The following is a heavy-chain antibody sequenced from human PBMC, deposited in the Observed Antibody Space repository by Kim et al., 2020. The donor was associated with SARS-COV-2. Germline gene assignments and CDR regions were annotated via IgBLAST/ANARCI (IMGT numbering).Heavy chain of an antibody. D-gene: IGHD5-18*01. V-gene: IGHV4-34*01. Sequence: NYNPSLKSRVTISVDTSKNQFSLKLSSVTAADTAVYYCARGGGYSYGEDYWGQGTLVTVSS. J-gene: IGHJ4*02. CDR3: ARGGGYSYGEDY.